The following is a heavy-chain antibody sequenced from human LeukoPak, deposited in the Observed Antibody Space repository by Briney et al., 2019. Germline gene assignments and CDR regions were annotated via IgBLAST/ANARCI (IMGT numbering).Heavy chain of an antibody. Sequence: GGSLRLSCAASAFILSNYGMHWVRQTPGKGLEWVALLRFDEFYADSVKGRFTISRDISKSTVYLQMKRLTVEDTSLDYCAREQYSYYMDVWGKGTTVTVSS. J-gene: IGHJ6*03. V-gene: IGHV3-30*02. CDR1: AFILSNYG. CDR3: AREQYSYYMDV. D-gene: IGHD3-16*01. CDR2: LRFDE.